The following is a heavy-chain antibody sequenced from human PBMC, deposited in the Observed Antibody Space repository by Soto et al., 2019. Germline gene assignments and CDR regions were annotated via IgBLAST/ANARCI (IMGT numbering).Heavy chain of an antibody. CDR2: ISHTGST. CDR3: ARAVAPHFGTWFDP. J-gene: IGHJ5*02. CDR1: GGSITIGNSYS. Sequence: SETLSLTCAVSGGSITIGNSYSCSWIRQPPGKGLEWIGSISHTGSTSYNPSLKSRLTMSVDKSKNQFSLRLSSVTAADMAVYYCARAVAPHFGTWFDPWDQGILVTVSS. V-gene: IGHV4-30-2*01. D-gene: IGHD3-10*01.